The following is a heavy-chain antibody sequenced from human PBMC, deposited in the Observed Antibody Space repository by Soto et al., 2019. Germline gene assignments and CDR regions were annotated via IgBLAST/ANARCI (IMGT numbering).Heavy chain of an antibody. CDR2: IYYSGST. CDR1: GGSISSSSYY. V-gene: IGHV4-39*01. D-gene: IGHD2-15*01. Sequence: QLQLQESGPGLVKPSETLSLTCTVSGGSISSSSYYWGWIRQPPGKGLEWIGSIYYSGSTYYNPSLKSRVTISVDTSKNQFSLKLSSVSAADTAVYYCAAVYCSGGSCYSDYWGQGTLVTVSS. J-gene: IGHJ4*02. CDR3: AAVYCSGGSCYSDY.